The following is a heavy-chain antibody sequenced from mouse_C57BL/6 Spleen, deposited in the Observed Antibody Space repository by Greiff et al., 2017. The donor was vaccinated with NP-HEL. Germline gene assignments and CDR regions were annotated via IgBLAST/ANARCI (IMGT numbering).Heavy chain of an antibody. D-gene: IGHD2-4*01. V-gene: IGHV5-9*01. CDR2: ISGGGGNT. J-gene: IGHJ3*01. CDR3: ARPYDYDGGWFAY. Sequence: EVKVVESGGGLVKPGGSLKLSCAASGFTFSSYTMSWVRQTPEKRLEWVATISGGGGNTYYPDSVKGRFTISRDNAKNTLYLQMSSLRSEDTALYYCARPYDYDGGWFAYWGQGTLVTVSA. CDR1: GFTFSSYT.